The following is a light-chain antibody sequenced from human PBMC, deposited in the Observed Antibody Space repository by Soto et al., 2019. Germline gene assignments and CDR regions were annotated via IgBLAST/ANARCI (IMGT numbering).Light chain of an antibody. J-gene: IGKJ1*01. CDR1: QSVTNDY. Sequence: EIVLTQSPGTLSVSPGEGATLSCRASQSVTNDYLAWYQQRPGQAPRLLIYGATRRASGFPDRFTGSGSGTDFTLTINRLEPEDSAVYYCHQYLGAPWAFGQGTRVEIK. CDR2: GAT. V-gene: IGKV3-20*01. CDR3: HQYLGAPWA.